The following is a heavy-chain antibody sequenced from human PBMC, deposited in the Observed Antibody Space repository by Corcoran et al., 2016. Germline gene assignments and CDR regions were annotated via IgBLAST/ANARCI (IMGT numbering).Heavy chain of an antibody. CDR1: GFTFSNAW. D-gene: IGHD1-26*01. J-gene: IGHJ4*02. CDR2: IKSKTDGGTT. V-gene: IGHV3-15*07. CDR3: TTGGGELLPGFDY. Sequence: EVQLVESGGGLVKPGGSLRLSCAASGFTFSNAWMNWVRQAPGKGLEWVGRIKSKTDGGTTDYAAPVKGRFTISRDDSKNTLYLQMKSLKTEDPAVYYCTTGGGELLPGFDYWGQGTLVTVSS.